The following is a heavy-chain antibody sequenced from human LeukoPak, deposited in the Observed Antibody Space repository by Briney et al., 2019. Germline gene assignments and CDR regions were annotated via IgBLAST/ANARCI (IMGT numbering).Heavy chain of an antibody. V-gene: IGHV1-69*13. Sequence: SVKVSCKASGGTFSSYAISWVRQAPGQGLEWMGGIIPIFGTANYAQKFQGRVTITADESTSTAYMELSSLRSEDTAVYYCATGSYYYGSGSYYPWGYFDYWGQGALVTVSS. J-gene: IGHJ4*02. D-gene: IGHD3-10*01. CDR1: GGTFSSYA. CDR3: ATGSYYYGSGSYYPWGYFDY. CDR2: IIPIFGTA.